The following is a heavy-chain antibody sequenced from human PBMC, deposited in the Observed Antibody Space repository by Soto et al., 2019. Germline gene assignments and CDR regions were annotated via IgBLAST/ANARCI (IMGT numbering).Heavy chain of an antibody. J-gene: IGHJ4*02. CDR3: ARTAGYSSGWYDY. CDR2: IWYDGSNK. D-gene: IGHD6-19*01. V-gene: IGHV3-33*01. Sequence: QVQLVESGGGVVQPGRSLRLSCAASGFTFSSYGMHWVRQAPGKGLEWVAVIWYDGSNKYYADSVKGRFTISRANSKNTLYLQMNSLRAEDTAVYYCARTAGYSSGWYDYWGQGTLVTVSS. CDR1: GFTFSSYG.